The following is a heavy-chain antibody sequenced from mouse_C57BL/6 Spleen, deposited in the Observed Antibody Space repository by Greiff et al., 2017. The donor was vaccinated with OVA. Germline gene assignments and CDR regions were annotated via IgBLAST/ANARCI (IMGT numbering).Heavy chain of an antibody. J-gene: IGHJ4*01. V-gene: IGHV1-15*01. CDR1: GYTFTDYE. Sequence: QVQLQQSGAELVRPGASVTLSCKASGYTFTDYEMHWVKQTPVHGLEWIGAIDPETGGTAYNQKFKGKAILTADKSSSTAYMELRSLTSEDSAVYYCTRQEPYYYAMDYWGQGTSVTVSS. CDR2: IDPETGGT. CDR3: TRQEPYYYAMDY.